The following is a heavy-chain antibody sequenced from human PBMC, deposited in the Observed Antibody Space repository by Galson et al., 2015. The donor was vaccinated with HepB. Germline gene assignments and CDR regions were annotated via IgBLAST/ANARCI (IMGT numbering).Heavy chain of an antibody. CDR2: ISGSGGST. CDR1: GLTFSRYA. J-gene: IGHJ4*02. Sequence: SLRLSCAASGLTFSRYAMHWVRQAPGKGLEYVSAISGSGGSTFYADSVKGRFTISRDNSKNTLYLQMSSLRADDTAVYYCGPFGQTCSTNCPIDSWGQGTLVTVS. D-gene: IGHD2-2*01. CDR3: GPFGQTCSTNCPIDS. V-gene: IGHV3-64D*06.